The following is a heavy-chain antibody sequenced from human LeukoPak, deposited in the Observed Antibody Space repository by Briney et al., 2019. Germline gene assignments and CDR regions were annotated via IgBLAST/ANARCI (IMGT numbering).Heavy chain of an antibody. Sequence: PGGSLRLSCAASGFTFSNYWMHWVRQAPGKGLVWVSRINGDGSGAIYADSVKGRFTISRDNAKNSLHLQMNSLRAEDTAVYFCARDRIIYGDYGDAFDIWGQGTMVTVSS. D-gene: IGHD4-17*01. CDR1: GFTFSNYW. CDR2: INGDGSGA. CDR3: ARDRIIYGDYGDAFDI. V-gene: IGHV3-74*01. J-gene: IGHJ3*02.